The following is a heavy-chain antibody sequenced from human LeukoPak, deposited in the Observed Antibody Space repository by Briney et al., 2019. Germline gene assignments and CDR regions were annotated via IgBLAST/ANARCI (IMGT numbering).Heavy chain of an antibody. D-gene: IGHD2-15*01. V-gene: IGHV1-18*01. CDR1: GYTFTTYG. Sequence: VASVKVSCKASGYTFTTYGITWVRQAPGQGLEWMGWISAYNGNTNYAQKLQGRVTMTTDTSTSTAYMELRSLRSDDTAVYYCARDRYCSGGSCSGSFDPWGQGTLATVSS. J-gene: IGHJ5*02. CDR3: ARDRYCSGGSCSGSFDP. CDR2: ISAYNGNT.